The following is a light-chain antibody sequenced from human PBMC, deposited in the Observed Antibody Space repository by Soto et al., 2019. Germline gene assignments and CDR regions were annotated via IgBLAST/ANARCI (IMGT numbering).Light chain of an antibody. CDR3: QQYGSSGT. CDR1: QRDSNNY. CDR2: GAS. J-gene: IGKJ1*01. Sequence: EIVLPQSPGTLSLSPGERATLSCRASQRDSNNYLAWYQQKPGQAPRLLIYGASNRATGIPDRFSGSGSGTDFTLTISRLEPEDSAVYYCQQYGSSGTFGQGTKVDTK. V-gene: IGKV3-20*01.